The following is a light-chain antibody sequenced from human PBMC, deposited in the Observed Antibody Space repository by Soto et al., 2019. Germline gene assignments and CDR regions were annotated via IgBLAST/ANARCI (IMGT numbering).Light chain of an antibody. J-gene: IGLJ1*01. V-gene: IGLV2-14*01. Sequence: QSALSQPASVSGSAGQTITICCTATSSDVGAYNYVSWYQQHPGKAPKLMIYEVSNRPSGVSDRFSGSKSGNTASLTISGLQAADEAAYYCSSKRTTASLVFGTGTKVTVL. CDR1: SSDVGAYNY. CDR2: EVS. CDR3: SSKRTTASLV.